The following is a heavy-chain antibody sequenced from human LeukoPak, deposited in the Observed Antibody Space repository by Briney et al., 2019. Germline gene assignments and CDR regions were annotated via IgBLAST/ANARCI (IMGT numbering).Heavy chain of an antibody. J-gene: IGHJ3*02. CDR2: ISAYNGNT. D-gene: IGHD2/OR15-2a*01. V-gene: IGHV1-18*01. CDR3: AREEYCNSTTCYKAFDI. CDR1: GYTFTSYG. Sequence: ASVKVSCTASGYTFTSYGISWVRQAPGQGLEWMGWISAYNGNTYFAQNLQGRVTMTTDTSTSTAYMELRSLRSDYTAVYYCAREEYCNSTTCYKAFDIWGQGTMVTVSS.